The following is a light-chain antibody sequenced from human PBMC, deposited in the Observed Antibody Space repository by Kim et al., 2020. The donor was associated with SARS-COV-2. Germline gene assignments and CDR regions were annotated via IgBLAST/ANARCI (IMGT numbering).Light chain of an antibody. Sequence: QSALTQPASVSGSPGQSITISCSATSSDVVGYNYVSWYQQHPGKAPKLMIYDVSKRPSGVSNRFSGSKSANTASLTISGLQAEDEADYYCSSYTRSSTRYVFGTGTKV. J-gene: IGLJ1*01. CDR1: SSDVVGYNY. V-gene: IGLV2-14*01. CDR3: SSYTRSSTRYV. CDR2: DVS.